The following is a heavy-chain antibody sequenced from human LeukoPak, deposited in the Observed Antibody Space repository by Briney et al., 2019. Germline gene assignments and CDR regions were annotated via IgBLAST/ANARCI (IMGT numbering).Heavy chain of an antibody. V-gene: IGHV1-18*01. D-gene: IGHD3-16*01. CDR2: ISAYYDNK. CDR3: PRGGGTKQGAFDI. CDR1: GYTFTSYG. Sequence: ASVKVSCKASGYTFTSYGISWVRQAPGQGLEWMVWISAYYDNKHFAQTLPRKVTHPIDTSTRTAYMHLSNLRSDHTPVYYCPRGGGTKQGAFDIWGQGTMVTVSS. J-gene: IGHJ3*02.